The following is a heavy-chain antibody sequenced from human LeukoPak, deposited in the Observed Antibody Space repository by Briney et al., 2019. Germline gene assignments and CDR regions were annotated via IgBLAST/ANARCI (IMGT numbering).Heavy chain of an antibody. V-gene: IGHV3-23*01. J-gene: IGHJ4*02. CDR1: GFTFSSYA. Sequence: QAGGSLRPSCAASGFTFSSYAMSWVRQAPGKGLEWVSAISGSGDITYSADSVKGRFTISRDNSKNTLYLQMGSLRAEDMAVYYCARVRLGRGYSYGYIDYWGQGTLVTVSS. D-gene: IGHD5-18*01. CDR2: ISGSGDIT. CDR3: ARVRLGRGYSYGYIDY.